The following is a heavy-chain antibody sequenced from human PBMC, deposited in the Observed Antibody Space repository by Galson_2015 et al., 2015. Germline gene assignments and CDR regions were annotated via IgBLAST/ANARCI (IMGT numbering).Heavy chain of an antibody. D-gene: IGHD6-19*01. Sequence: SLRLSCAASGFTFSSYAMHWVRQAPGKGLEWVAVISYDGSNKYYADSVKGRFTISRDNSKNTLYPQMNSLRAEDTAVYYCARGSGKQYYFDYWGQGTLVTVSS. CDR1: GFTFSSYA. J-gene: IGHJ4*02. V-gene: IGHV3-30-3*01. CDR3: ARGSGKQYYFDY. CDR2: ISYDGSNK.